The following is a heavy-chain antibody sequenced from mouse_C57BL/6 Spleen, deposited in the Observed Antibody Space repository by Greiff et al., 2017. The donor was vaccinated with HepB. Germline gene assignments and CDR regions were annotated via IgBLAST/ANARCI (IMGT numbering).Heavy chain of an antibody. Sequence: EVQLKESGGDLVKPGGSLKLSCAASGFTFSSYGMSWVRQTPDKRLEWVATISSGGSYTYYPDSVKGRFTISRDNAKNTLYLQMSSLKSEDTAMYYCASELGGFAYWGQGTLVTVSA. CDR2: ISSGGSYT. D-gene: IGHD4-1*01. CDR3: ASELGGFAY. CDR1: GFTFSSYG. J-gene: IGHJ3*01. V-gene: IGHV5-6*01.